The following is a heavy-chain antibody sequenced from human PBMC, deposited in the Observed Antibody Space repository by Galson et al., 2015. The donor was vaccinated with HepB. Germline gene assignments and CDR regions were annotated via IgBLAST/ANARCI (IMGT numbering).Heavy chain of an antibody. D-gene: IGHD3-22*01. CDR2: IGTAGDT. Sequence: SLRLSCAASGFTFSSYDMHWVRQATGKGLEWVSAIGTAGDTYYPGSVKGRFTISRENAKYSLYLQMNSLRAGDTAVYYCARDIYYYDSSGYWGYYGMDVWGQGTTVTVSS. CDR3: ARDIYYYDSSGYWGYYGMDV. CDR1: GFTFSSYD. V-gene: IGHV3-13*04. J-gene: IGHJ6*02.